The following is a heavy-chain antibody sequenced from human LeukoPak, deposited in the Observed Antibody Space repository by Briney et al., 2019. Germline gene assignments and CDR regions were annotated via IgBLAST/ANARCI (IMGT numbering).Heavy chain of an antibody. Sequence: SETLSLTCIVSGGSITSSSYYWGWIRQPPGKGLEWIGSIYYSGRTYYNPSLKSRVTMSVDTSKNRFSLKVTYVTAADTAVYYCARRGYSNYVPRGWFDPWGQGTLVTVSS. CDR2: IYYSGRT. D-gene: IGHD4-11*01. J-gene: IGHJ5*02. CDR1: GGSITSSSYY. V-gene: IGHV4-39*07. CDR3: ARRGYSNYVPRGWFDP.